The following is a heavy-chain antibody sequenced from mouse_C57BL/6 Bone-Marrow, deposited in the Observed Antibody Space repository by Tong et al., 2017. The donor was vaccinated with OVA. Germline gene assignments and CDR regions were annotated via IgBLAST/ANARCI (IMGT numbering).Heavy chain of an antibody. Sequence: EVQLQESGGGLVQPGGSLSLSCAASGFTFTDYYMSWFRQPPGKALEWLGFIRNKANGYTTEYSASVKGRFTISRDNSQSILYLQMNALRAEDSATYYCASHKGDYWGQGTTLTVSS. D-gene: IGHD6-1*01. V-gene: IGHV7-3*01. CDR3: ASHKGDY. J-gene: IGHJ2*01. CDR1: GFTFTDYY. CDR2: IRNKANGYTT.